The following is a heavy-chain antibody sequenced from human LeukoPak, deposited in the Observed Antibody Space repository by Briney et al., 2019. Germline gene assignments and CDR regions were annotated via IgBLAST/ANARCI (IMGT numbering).Heavy chain of an antibody. V-gene: IGHV4-59*12. Sequence: SETLSLTCTVSGGSISSYYWSWIRQPPGKGLEWIGYIYYSGSTNYNPSLKSRVTLSVDTSKTQFSLRLRSVTAADTAVYYCARARYGSFDYWGQGTLVTVSS. CDR1: GGSISSYY. CDR3: ARARYGSFDY. CDR2: IYYSGST. J-gene: IGHJ4*02. D-gene: IGHD3-16*02.